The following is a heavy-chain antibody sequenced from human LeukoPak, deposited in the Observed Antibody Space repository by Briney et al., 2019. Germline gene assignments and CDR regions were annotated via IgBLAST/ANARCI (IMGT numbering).Heavy chain of an antibody. Sequence: PGGSLRLSCAVSGITLSNYGMSWVRQAPGKGLEWVAGISGSGGRTNYADSVKGRFTISRDNPKNTLYLQMNSLRAEDMAVYFCAKRGVVIRVILVGFHKEAYYFDSWGQGALVTVSS. D-gene: IGHD3-22*01. V-gene: IGHV3-23*01. CDR1: GITLSNYG. CDR3: AKRGVVIRVILVGFHKEAYYFDS. J-gene: IGHJ4*02. CDR2: ISGSGGRT.